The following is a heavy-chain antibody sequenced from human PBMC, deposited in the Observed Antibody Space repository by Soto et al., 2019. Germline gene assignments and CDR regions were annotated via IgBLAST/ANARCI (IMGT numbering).Heavy chain of an antibody. CDR3: AREGYSYGYWIDY. V-gene: IGHV3-33*01. J-gene: IGHJ4*02. CDR2: IWYDGSNK. Sequence: QVQLVESGGGVVQPGRSLRLSCAASGFTFSSYGMHWVRQAPGKGLEWVAVIWYDGSNKYYADSVKGRFTISRDNSKNPLYLQMNSLRAEDTAVYYCAREGYSYGYWIDYWGQGTLVTVSS. CDR1: GFTFSSYG. D-gene: IGHD5-18*01.